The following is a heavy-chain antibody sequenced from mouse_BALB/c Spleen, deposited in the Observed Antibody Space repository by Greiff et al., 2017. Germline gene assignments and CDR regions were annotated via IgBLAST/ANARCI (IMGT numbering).Heavy chain of an antibody. CDR3: ARSIYYDYDGFDY. CDR1: GYTFTSYY. J-gene: IGHJ2*01. Sequence: VQLQQSGPELVKPGASVRISCKASGYTFTSYYIHWVKQRPGQGLEWIGWIYPGNVNTKYNEKFKGKATLTADKSSSTAYMQLSSLTSEDSAVYFCARSIYYDYDGFDYWGQGTTLTVSS. D-gene: IGHD2-4*01. V-gene: IGHV1S56*01. CDR2: IYPGNVNT.